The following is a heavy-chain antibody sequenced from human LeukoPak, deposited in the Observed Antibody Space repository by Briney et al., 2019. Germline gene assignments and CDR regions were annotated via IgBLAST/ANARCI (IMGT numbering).Heavy chain of an antibody. Sequence: PSETLSLTCTVSGDSIRSSSYYWGWIRQPPGKGLEWIGSVYYSGLTYYNPSLKSRVTISVGTSKSPFFLKLSSVTAAEMAIYYCARRGSGKYFDHWGQGTLVTVPS. D-gene: IGHD3-10*01. CDR2: VYYSGLT. V-gene: IGHV4-39*01. CDR1: GDSIRSSSYY. CDR3: ARRGSGKYFDH. J-gene: IGHJ4*02.